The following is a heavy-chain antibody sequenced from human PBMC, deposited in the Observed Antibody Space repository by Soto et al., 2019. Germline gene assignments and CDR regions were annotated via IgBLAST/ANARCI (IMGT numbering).Heavy chain of an antibody. J-gene: IGHJ4*02. CDR1: GGSFRACY. D-gene: IGHD2-8*02. CDR2: INHSGST. CDR3: ARDKITGLFDY. Sequence: SATLSPTYAVYGGSFRACYWTWIRQPPGTGLEWIGEINHSGSTNYNPSLKSRVTISVDTSKNQFSLKLTSVTAADTAVYYCARDKITGLFDYWGQGTLVT. V-gene: IGHV4-34*01.